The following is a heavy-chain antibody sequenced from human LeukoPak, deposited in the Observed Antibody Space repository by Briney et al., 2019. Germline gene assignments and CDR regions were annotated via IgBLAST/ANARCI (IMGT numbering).Heavy chain of an antibody. CDR3: ATIAATGLSRDYFDF. CDR1: GFTFSGYN. V-gene: IGHV3-21*01. D-gene: IGHD6-13*01. Sequence: GGSLRLSCAASGFTFSGYNMIWARQAPGKALEWVSSISSSSRFVFYRDSFRGRFTIYRDNAENSLYLQMNSLRVEDTAIYYCATIAATGLSRDYFDFWGQGTMVTVSS. CDR2: ISSSSRFV. J-gene: IGHJ3*01.